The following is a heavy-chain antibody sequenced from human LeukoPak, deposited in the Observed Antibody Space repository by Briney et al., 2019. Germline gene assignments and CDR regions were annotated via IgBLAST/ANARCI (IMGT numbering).Heavy chain of an antibody. Sequence: PSETLPLTCTVSGGSLSGYYWSWIRQPPGKGLEWIGFIYYSGGGPEGVGNTNYNPSGKSRVTLSLDTSKNQFSLKMKSVIPAATAVYYCARDPTHGAVDIWGQGTMVTVSS. J-gene: IGHJ3*02. CDR3: ARDPTHGAVDI. V-gene: IGHV4-59*01. CDR1: GGSLSGYY. D-gene: IGHD4-11*01. CDR2: IYYSGGGPEGVGNT.